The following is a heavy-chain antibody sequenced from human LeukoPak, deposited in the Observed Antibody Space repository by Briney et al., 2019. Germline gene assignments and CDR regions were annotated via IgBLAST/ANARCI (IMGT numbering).Heavy chain of an antibody. CDR2: IYYSGST. Sequence: PSETLSLTCTVSGGSISSYYWSWSRQPPGKGLEWIGYIYYSGSTNYNASLKSRVTISEDTSKNQFSLKLSSVTAADTAVYYCARHGYSSLYYWGQGTLVTVSS. D-gene: IGHD5-18*01. CDR3: ARHGYSSLYY. V-gene: IGHV4-59*08. CDR1: GGSISSYY. J-gene: IGHJ4*02.